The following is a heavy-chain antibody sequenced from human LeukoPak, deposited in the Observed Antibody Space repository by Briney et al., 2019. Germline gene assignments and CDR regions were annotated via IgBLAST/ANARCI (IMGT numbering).Heavy chain of an antibody. CDR2: IYHSGST. V-gene: IGHV4-30-2*01. D-gene: IGHD3-9*01. CDR3: ARAAGYYDILTGYHPGTFDY. CDR1: GGSISSGGYS. Sequence: TLSLTCAVSGGSISSGGYSWSWIRQPPGKGLEWIGYIYHSGSTYYNPSLKSRVTISVDRSKNQFSLKLSSVTAADTAVYYSARAAGYYDILTGYHPGTFDYWGQGTLVTVSS. J-gene: IGHJ4*02.